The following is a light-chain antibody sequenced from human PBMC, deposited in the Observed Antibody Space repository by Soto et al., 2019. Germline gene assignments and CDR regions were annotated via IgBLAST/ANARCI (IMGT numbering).Light chain of an antibody. CDR2: GAS. CDR3: LQYESSPPSYT. V-gene: IGKV3-20*01. J-gene: IGKJ2*01. CDR1: QSLTSSY. Sequence: EIVLTQSPGTLSLSPGERATLSCRASQSLTSSYLAWYQQKPGPAPRLLIYGASSRATGIPDRFSGSGSGTDFTLTISRLEAEDFALYYCLQYESSPPSYTFGQGTKLEIK.